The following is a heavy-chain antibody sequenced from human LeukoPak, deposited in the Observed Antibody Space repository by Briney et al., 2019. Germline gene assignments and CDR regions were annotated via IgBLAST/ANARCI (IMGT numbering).Heavy chain of an antibody. CDR2: ISGSGGST. Sequence: GGSLRLSCAASGFTFSSYAMSWVRQAPGKGLEWVSAISGSGGSTYYADSVKGRFTISRDNSKNPLYLQMNSLRAEDTAVYYCAKGRSITIFGVAAGYWGQGTLVTVSS. V-gene: IGHV3-23*01. CDR1: GFTFSSYA. D-gene: IGHD3-3*01. CDR3: AKGRSITIFGVAAGY. J-gene: IGHJ4*02.